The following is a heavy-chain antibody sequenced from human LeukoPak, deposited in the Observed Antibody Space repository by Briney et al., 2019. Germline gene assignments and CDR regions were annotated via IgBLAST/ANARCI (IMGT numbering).Heavy chain of an antibody. D-gene: IGHD4-23*01. J-gene: IGHJ4*02. V-gene: IGHV4-34*01. CDR2: INHSGST. CDR3: ARGISTVVTHTFDY. Sequence: SETLSLTCAVYGGSLSGYYWSWIRQPPGKGLEWIGEINHSGSTNYNPSLKSRVTISVDTSKNQFSLKLSSVTAADTAVYYCARGISTVVTHTFDYWGQGTLVTVSS. CDR1: GGSLSGYY.